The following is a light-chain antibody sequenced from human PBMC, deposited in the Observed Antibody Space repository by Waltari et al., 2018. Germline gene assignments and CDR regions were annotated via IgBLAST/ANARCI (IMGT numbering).Light chain of an antibody. CDR3: QQYHSVPLT. CDR1: QDIKQS. Sequence: DIHMTQSPSSLSAPVGDRVTITCQASQDIKQSLNWFHQKPGTAPEVLIFDASNSQTGAPTRFSGSGSGTDFTFTISSLQPEDMGTYYCQQYHSVPLTFGGGTTVEIK. CDR2: DAS. V-gene: IGKV1-33*01. J-gene: IGKJ4*01.